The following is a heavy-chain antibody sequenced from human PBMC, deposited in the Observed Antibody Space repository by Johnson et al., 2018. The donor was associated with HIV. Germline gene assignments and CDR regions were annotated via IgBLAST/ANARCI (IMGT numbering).Heavy chain of an antibody. V-gene: IGHV3-74*01. CDR1: GFTFGGEW. CDR2: IKTDGSNT. D-gene: IGHD3-22*01. CDR3: ARDAGGGRIVVDYDAFDI. Sequence: VQLVESGGGLVQPGGSLRLSCVASGFTFGGEWMHWVRQAPGQGLVWVSRIKTDGSNTAYADSLRGRFTISGDNAKSTLYLHMNSLRAEDTAVYYCARDAGGGRIVVDYDAFDIWGQGTMVTVSS. J-gene: IGHJ3*02.